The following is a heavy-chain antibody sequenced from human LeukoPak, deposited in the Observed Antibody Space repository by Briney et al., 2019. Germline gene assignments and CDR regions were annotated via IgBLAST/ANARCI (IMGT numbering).Heavy chain of an antibody. CDR1: VGTFSSYA. V-gene: IGHV1-69*05. Sequence: ASVKVSCKASVGTFSSYAISWVRQAPGQGLEWMGGIIPIFGTANYAQKFQGRVTITTDESTSTAYMELSSVRSEDTAVYYCAREYYDFWSGYYSYYMDVWGKGPTVTVSS. J-gene: IGHJ6*03. CDR2: IIPIFGTA. D-gene: IGHD3-3*01. CDR3: AREYYDFWSGYYSYYMDV.